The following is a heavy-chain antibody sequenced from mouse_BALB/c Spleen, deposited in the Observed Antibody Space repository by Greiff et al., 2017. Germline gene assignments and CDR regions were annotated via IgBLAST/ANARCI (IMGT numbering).Heavy chain of an antibody. CDR3: ARRVGSSGIYAMDY. J-gene: IGHJ4*01. V-gene: IGHV5-17*02. D-gene: IGHD3-1*01. CDR1: GFTFSSFG. CDR2: ISSGSSTI. Sequence: EVQGVESGGGLVQPGGSRKLSCAASGFTFSSFGMHWVRQAPEKGLEWVAYISSGSSTIYYADTVKGRFTISRDNPKNTLFLQMTSLRSEDTAMYYCARRVGSSGIYAMDYWGQGTSVTVSS.